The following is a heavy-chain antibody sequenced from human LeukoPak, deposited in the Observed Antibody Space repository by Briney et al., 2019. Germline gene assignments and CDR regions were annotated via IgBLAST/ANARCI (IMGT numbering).Heavy chain of an antibody. CDR2: INHSGST. CDR3: ARDEGSVVTYFDY. V-gene: IGHV4-34*01. J-gene: IGHJ4*02. Sequence: PSETLSLTCTVSGGSISSYYWSWIRQPPGKGLEWIGEINHSGSTNYNPSLKSRVTISVDTSKNQFSLKLSSVTAADTAVYYCARDEGSVVTYFDYWGQGTLVTVSS. CDR1: GGSISSYY. D-gene: IGHD2-21*02.